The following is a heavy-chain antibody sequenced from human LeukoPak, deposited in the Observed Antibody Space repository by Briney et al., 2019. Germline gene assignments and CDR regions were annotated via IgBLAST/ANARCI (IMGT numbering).Heavy chain of an antibody. D-gene: IGHD2-2*01. CDR1: GGSISSSSYY. Sequence: SETLSLTCTVSGGSISSSSYYWGWIRQPPGKGLEWIGSIYYSGSTYYNPSLKSRVTISVDTSKNQFSLKLSSVTAADTAVYYCAREIVVPAAMSYYYYYYMDVWGKGTTVTVSS. J-gene: IGHJ6*03. CDR2: IYYSGST. V-gene: IGHV4-39*07. CDR3: AREIVVPAAMSYYYYYYMDV.